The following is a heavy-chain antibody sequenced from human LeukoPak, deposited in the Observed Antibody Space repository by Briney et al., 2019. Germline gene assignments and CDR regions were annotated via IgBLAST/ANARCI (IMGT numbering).Heavy chain of an antibody. CDR3: AGAADCSGGSCYYYYMDV. V-gene: IGHV3-48*03. D-gene: IGHD2-15*01. Sequence: GGSLRLSCAASGCTFSSYEMNWVHQAPGKGLEWVSYISSSGSTIYYADSVKGRFTISRDNAKNSLYLQMNSLRAEDTAVYYCAGAADCSGGSCYYYYMDVWGKGTTVTVSS. CDR2: ISSSGSTI. J-gene: IGHJ6*03. CDR1: GCTFSSYE.